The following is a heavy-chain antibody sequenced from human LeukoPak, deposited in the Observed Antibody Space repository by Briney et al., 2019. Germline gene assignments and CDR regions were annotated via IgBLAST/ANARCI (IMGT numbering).Heavy chain of an antibody. J-gene: IGHJ6*03. CDR1: GFTFRNYW. CDR3: ARGATVTTIYYYYYMDV. CDR2: IKEDGREK. V-gene: IGHV3-7*01. D-gene: IGHD5-12*01. Sequence: GGPLRLSCGASGFTFRNYWMSWLRQAPGKGLEGVANIKEDGREKYYVDSVKGRFTISRDNAKNSLNLQMNSLRAEHTAVYYCARGATVTTIYYYYYMDVWGKGTTVTVSS.